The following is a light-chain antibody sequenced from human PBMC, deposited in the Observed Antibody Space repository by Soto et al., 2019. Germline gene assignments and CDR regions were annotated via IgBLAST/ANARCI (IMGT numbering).Light chain of an antibody. CDR3: QQYNTSKFN. CDR1: QSVGSNY. Sequence: IVLTQSPGTLSLSPGERATLYCRASQSVGSNYLAWYQQKPGQAPRVLIYGASSRATGIPDRFSGSGSGADFTLTIIRLEPEDFAVYYCQQYNTSKFNFRQGTKVDIK. V-gene: IGKV3-20*01. CDR2: GAS. J-gene: IGKJ3*01.